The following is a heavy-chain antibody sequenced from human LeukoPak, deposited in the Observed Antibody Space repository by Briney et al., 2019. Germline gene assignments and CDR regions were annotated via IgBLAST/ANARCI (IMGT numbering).Heavy chain of an antibody. CDR3: ARWKNPRLDSWLIRRGAGAFDI. J-gene: IGHJ3*02. CDR2: IYTSGST. Sequence: SQTLSLTCTVSGGSISSGSYYWSWIRQPAGKGLEWIGRIYTSGSTNYNPSLKSRVTISVDTSKNQFSLKLSSVTAADTAVYYCARWKNPRLDSWLIRRGAGAFDIWGQGTVVTVSS. CDR1: GGSISSGSYY. D-gene: IGHD3-22*01. V-gene: IGHV4-61*02.